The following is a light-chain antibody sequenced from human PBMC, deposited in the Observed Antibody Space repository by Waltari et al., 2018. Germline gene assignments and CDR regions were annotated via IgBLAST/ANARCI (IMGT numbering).Light chain of an antibody. V-gene: IGKV1-5*03. J-gene: IGKJ1*01. Sequence: DIQMTLSPSTLSAAVGDRVTFTCRASQAINHWLAWYQQKPGKAPKVLIYKASILESGVSSRFSGSGSGTEFTLTINSLQADDSATYYCQQYKSYPVTFGPGTKVDVK. CDR1: QAINHW. CDR3: QQYKSYPVT. CDR2: KAS.